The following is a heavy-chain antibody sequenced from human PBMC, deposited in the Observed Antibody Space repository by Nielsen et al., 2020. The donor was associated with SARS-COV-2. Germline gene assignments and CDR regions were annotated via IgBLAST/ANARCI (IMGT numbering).Heavy chain of an antibody. CDR1: GGSVSSGSYY. Sequence: GSLRLSCTVSGGSVSSGSYYWSWIRQPPGKGLEWIGYIYYSGSTYYNPSLKSRVTISVDTSKNQFSLKLSSVTAADTAVYYCARHGFQSPSSGWYYWGQGTLVTVSS. J-gene: IGHJ4*02. CDR3: ARHGFQSPSSGWYY. CDR2: IYYSGST. V-gene: IGHV4-61*01. D-gene: IGHD6-19*01.